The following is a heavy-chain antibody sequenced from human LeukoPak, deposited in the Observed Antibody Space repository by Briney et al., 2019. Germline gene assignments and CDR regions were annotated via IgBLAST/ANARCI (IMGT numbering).Heavy chain of an antibody. CDR1: GFTFDDYA. V-gene: IGHV3-9*03. Sequence: GRSLRLSCAASGFTFDDYAMHWVRQAPGKGLEWVSGISWNSGSIGYADSVKGRFTISRDNAKNSLYLQMNSLRAEDMALYYCAKAEYCSSTSCYLAFDYWGQGTLVTVSS. CDR2: ISWNSGSI. CDR3: AKAEYCSSTSCYLAFDY. J-gene: IGHJ4*02. D-gene: IGHD2-2*01.